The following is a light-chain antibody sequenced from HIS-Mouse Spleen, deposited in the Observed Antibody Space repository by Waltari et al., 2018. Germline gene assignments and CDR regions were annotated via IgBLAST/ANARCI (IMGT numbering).Light chain of an antibody. CDR2: WAS. CDR1: QSVLYSSNNKNY. CDR3: QQYYSTPYT. Sequence: DIVMTQSPDSLAVSLGERATINCKSSQSVLYSSNNKNYLAWYQQKPGQPPKLLNYWASTRESGVPERFSGSRSGTDFTLTISSLQAEDVAVYYCQQYYSTPYTFGQGTKLEIK. V-gene: IGKV4-1*01. J-gene: IGKJ2*01.